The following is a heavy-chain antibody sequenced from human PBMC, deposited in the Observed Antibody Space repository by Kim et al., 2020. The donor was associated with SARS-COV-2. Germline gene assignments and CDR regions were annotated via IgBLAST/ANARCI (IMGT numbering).Heavy chain of an antibody. V-gene: IGHV4-31*03. CDR3: ARGGRISFWFDP. J-gene: IGHJ5*02. CDR1: GGSISSGGYY. D-gene: IGHD1-26*01. CDR2: IYYSGST. Sequence: SETLSLTCTVSGGSISSGGYYWSWIRQHPGKGLEWIGYIYYSGSTYYNPSLKSRVTISVDTSKNQFSLKLSSVTAADTAVYYCARGGRISFWFDPWGQGTLVTVSS.